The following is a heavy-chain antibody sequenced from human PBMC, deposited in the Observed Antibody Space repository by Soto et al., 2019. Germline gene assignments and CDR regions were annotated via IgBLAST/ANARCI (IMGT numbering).Heavy chain of an antibody. J-gene: IGHJ5*02. CDR2: ISGSGGST. Sequence: PVGSLRLSCAASGFTFSSYAMSWVRQAPGKGLEWVSAISGSGGSTYYADSVKGRFTISRDNSKNTLYLQMNSLRAEDTAVYYCAKDQGYDFWSGFFGPQRNWFDPWGQGTLVTVSS. CDR1: GFTFSSYA. V-gene: IGHV3-23*01. CDR3: AKDQGYDFWSGFFGPQRNWFDP. D-gene: IGHD3-3*01.